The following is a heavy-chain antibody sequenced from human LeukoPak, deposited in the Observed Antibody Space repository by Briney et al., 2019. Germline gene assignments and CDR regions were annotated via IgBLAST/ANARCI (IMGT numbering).Heavy chain of an antibody. CDR1: GGSISSYY. CDR3: AGKGYCSGGSCYAEYFQH. CDR2: IYYSGST. Sequence: PSETLSLTCTVSGGSISSYYWSWIRQPPGKGLEWIGYIYYSGSTNYNPSLKSRVTISVDTSKNQFSLKPSSVTAADTAVYYCAGKGYCSGGSCYAEYFQHWGQGTLVTVSS. V-gene: IGHV4-59*01. D-gene: IGHD2-15*01. J-gene: IGHJ1*01.